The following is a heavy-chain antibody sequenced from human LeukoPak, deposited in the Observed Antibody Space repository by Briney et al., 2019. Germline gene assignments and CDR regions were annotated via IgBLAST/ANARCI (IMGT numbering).Heavy chain of an antibody. J-gene: IGHJ6*02. V-gene: IGHV2-70*11. CDR2: IDWDDDK. D-gene: IGHD4-11*01. Sequence: SGPALVKPTQTLTLTCTFSGFSLSTSGMCVSWIRQPPGKALEWLARIDWDDDKYYSTSLKTRLTTSKDTSKNQVVLTMTNMDPVDTATYYCARIGYSNYDYYYYGMDVWGQGTTVTVSS. CDR1: GFSLSTSGMC. CDR3: ARIGYSNYDYYYYGMDV.